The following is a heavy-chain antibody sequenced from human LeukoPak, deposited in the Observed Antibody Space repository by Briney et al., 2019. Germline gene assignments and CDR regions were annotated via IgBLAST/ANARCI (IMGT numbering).Heavy chain of an antibody. Sequence: WVAVISYDGSNKYYADSVKGRFTISRDNSKNTLYLQMNSLRAEDTAVYYCARSPPRGYFDYWGQGTLVTVSS. J-gene: IGHJ4*02. D-gene: IGHD3-16*01. CDR3: ARSPPRGYFDY. CDR2: ISYDGSNK. V-gene: IGHV3-30-3*01.